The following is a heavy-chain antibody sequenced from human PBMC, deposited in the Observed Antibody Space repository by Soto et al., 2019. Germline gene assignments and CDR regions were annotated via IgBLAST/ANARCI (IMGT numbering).Heavy chain of an antibody. Sequence: SEPLSLPCAVYVGSFSGYYWSWIRQPPVKVLEWIGEINHSGSTNYNPSLKSRVTISVDTSKNQFSLKLSSVTAADTAVYYCASRVLGYYFDYWGQGTLVTVSS. CDR2: INHSGST. J-gene: IGHJ4*02. CDR3: ASRVLGYYFDY. CDR1: VGSFSGYY. V-gene: IGHV4-34*01. D-gene: IGHD2-15*01.